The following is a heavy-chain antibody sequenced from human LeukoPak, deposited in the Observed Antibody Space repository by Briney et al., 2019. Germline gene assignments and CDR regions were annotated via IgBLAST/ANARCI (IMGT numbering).Heavy chain of an antibody. CDR3: ARRDCSSTRCYVGEAFDM. V-gene: IGHV5-51*01. CDR2: ISPGDSAT. D-gene: IGHD2-2*01. CDR1: GSSFTCYW. J-gene: IGHJ3*02. Sequence: GASLKTSCKGSGSSFTCYWIGWVRQLPGKGLGWMGIISPGDSATRYRPSFQGQVTISADKSITPAYLQWSCLKASDTAMYDCARRDCSSTRCYVGEAFDMSGEGRMLTASS.